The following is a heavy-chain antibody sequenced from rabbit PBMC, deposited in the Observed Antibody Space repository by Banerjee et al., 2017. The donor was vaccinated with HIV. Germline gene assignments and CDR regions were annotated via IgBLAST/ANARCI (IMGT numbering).Heavy chain of an antibody. CDR2: IYTGNGKT. J-gene: IGHJ4*01. CDR1: GFSFSSSYD. Sequence: QSLEESGGGLVKPGASLTLTCTASGFSFSSSYDMCWVRQAPGKGLEWIGCIYTGNGKTYYASWAKGRFTISKSSPTTVTLQMTSLTAADTATYFCARDAGTYDYIDVYFNLWGPGTLVTIS. V-gene: IGHV1S40*01. CDR3: ARDAGTYDYIDVYFNL. D-gene: IGHD4-2*01.